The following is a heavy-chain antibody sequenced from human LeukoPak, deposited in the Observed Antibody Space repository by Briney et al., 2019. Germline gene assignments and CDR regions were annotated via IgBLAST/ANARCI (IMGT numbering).Heavy chain of an antibody. CDR3: ARDTSSPT. D-gene: IGHD6-13*01. J-gene: IGHJ3*01. V-gene: IGHV3-33*08. Sequence: GGSLRLSCAASGFTFSSYGMHWVRQAPGKGLEWVASIWYDGSNKYYADSVKGRFTISRDNSKNTLYLQMNSLRAEDTAVYYCARDTSSPTWGQGAMVTVSS. CDR1: GFTFSSYG. CDR2: IWYDGSNK.